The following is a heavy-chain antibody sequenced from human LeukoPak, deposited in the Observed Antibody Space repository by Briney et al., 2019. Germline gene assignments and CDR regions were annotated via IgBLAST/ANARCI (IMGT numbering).Heavy chain of an antibody. CDR2: ISSDGSNK. D-gene: IGHD3-10*01. J-gene: IGHJ4*02. Sequence: GGSLRLSCAASGFTLSSYVMHWVRQAPGKGLDCVAVISSDGSNKYYADSVKGRFTISRDNSKNTLYLQMNSLRAEDTAVYYCARDSSPYYYGSGSHDYWGQGTLVTVSS. CDR3: ARDSSPYYYGSGSHDY. V-gene: IGHV3-30*04. CDR1: GFTLSSYV.